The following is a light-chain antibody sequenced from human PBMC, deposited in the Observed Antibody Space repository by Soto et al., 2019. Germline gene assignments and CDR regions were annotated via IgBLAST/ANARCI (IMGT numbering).Light chain of an antibody. CDR2: DAS. CDR1: QSVRSS. Sequence: EIVLTQSPDTLSLSPGERATLSCRASQSVRSSLPCYQQKPGQAPRLLIYDASNRATGIPARFSGSGSGTDFTLTISSLEPEDFAVYYCQQRSNWPPEVTFGPGTKVDIK. V-gene: IGKV3-11*01. J-gene: IGKJ3*01. CDR3: QQRSNWPPEVT.